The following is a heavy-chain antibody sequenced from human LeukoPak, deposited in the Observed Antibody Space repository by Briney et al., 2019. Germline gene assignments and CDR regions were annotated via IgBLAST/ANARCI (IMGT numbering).Heavy chain of an antibody. J-gene: IGHJ4*02. Sequence: HAGGSLRLSCAASGFTFSSYWMHWVRQAPGKGLVWVSRISSDGSTTSYADSVKGRFTISRDNAKNTLYLQMSSLRAEDTAVYYCARRGGSYNDYWGQGTLVTVSS. V-gene: IGHV3-74*01. CDR3: ARRGGSYNDY. D-gene: IGHD1-26*01. CDR1: GFTFSSYW. CDR2: ISSDGSTT.